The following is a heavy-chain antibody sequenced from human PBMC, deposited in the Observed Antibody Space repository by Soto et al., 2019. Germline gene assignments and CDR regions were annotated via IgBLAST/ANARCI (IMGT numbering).Heavy chain of an antibody. V-gene: IGHV3-33*01. CDR3: ARDDDYDDNGLES. D-gene: IGHD4-17*01. J-gene: IGHJ5*01. CDR1: GFAFSSHG. CDR2: IVREGSEK. Sequence: QVQLVESGGGVVQPGRSLRLSCAASGFAFSSHGMHWVRQAPGKGLEWVAVIVREGSEKHYAESGKGRFTISRDNSKNTLYLEMNSLRAEDTAVYYCARDDDYDDNGLESCGQGTLVTVSS.